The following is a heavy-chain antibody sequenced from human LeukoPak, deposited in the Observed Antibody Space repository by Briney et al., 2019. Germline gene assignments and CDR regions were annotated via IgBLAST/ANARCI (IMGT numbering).Heavy chain of an antibody. J-gene: IGHJ4*02. Sequence: QAGGSLRLSCAASGFAFRSYAMSWVRQAPGKGLEWVSGISGDAGNTDYADSVEGRFTISRDNSKNTVTLQMNSLRVGDSALYYCAKDLGHRSDYWFDWWGQGTLVTVSS. CDR3: AKDLGHRSDYWFDW. D-gene: IGHD3-16*01. CDR1: GFAFRSYA. V-gene: IGHV3-23*01. CDR2: ISGDAGNT.